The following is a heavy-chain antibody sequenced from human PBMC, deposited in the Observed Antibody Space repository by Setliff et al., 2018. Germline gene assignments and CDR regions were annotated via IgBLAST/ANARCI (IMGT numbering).Heavy chain of an antibody. D-gene: IGHD3-3*01. Sequence: GASVKVSCKASGYSFTTHYIHWVRQAPGQGLEWVGWINPNSGVTNYAQKFQGRVTMTRDTSISTAYMELSSLTSDDTAVYYCVRGPRQPSYGFPLRPFDIWGQGTLVTVSS. V-gene: IGHV1-2*02. CDR2: INPNSGVT. J-gene: IGHJ3*02. CDR1: GYSFTTHY. CDR3: VRGPRQPSYGFPLRPFDI.